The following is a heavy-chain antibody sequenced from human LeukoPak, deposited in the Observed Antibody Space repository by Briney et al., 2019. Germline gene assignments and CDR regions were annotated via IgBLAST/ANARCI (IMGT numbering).Heavy chain of an antibody. CDR2: IYYSGTT. D-gene: IGHD2-2*01. V-gene: IGHV4-59*01. CDR3: ARGGPAAHDY. Sequence: SETLFLTCTTTGGSISSYYWSWIRQPPGKGLEWIGYIYYSGTTNYNPSLKSRVTISVDTSKNHFSLKLSSVTAADTAVYYCARGGPAAHDYWGQGTLVTVSS. CDR1: GGSISSYY. J-gene: IGHJ4*02.